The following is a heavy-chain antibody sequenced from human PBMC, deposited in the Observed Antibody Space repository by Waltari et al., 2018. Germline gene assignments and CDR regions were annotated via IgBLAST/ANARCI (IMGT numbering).Heavy chain of an antibody. CDR2: IYYSGST. Sequence: QVQLQESGPGLVKPSATLSLTCTVSGCSISSHSWSWIRQPPGKGLEWIGYIYYSGSTNYNPTLKSRVTISVDTSKNQFSLKLSSVTAADTAVYYCARDMGGPEDWGQGTLVTVSS. J-gene: IGHJ4*02. V-gene: IGHV4-59*11. CDR3: ARDMGGPED. D-gene: IGHD3-16*01. CDR1: GCSISSHS.